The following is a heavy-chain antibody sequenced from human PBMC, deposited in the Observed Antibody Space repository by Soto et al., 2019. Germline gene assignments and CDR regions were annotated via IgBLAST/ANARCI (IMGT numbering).Heavy chain of an antibody. CDR1: GGSISSYY. CDR2: IYYSGST. V-gene: IGHV4-59*01. J-gene: IGHJ4*02. Sequence: SETLSLTCTVSGGSISSYYWSWIRQPPGKGLEWIGYIYYSGSTNYNPSLKSRVTISVDTSKNQFSLKLSSVTAADTAVYYCASFFEDLTTAYFDYWGQGTLVTVSS. CDR3: ASFFEDLTTAYFDY. D-gene: IGHD4-4*01.